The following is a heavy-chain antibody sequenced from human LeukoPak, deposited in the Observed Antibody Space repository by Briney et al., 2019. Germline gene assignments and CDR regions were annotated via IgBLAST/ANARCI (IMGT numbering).Heavy chain of an antibody. D-gene: IGHD4-17*01. Sequence: GASVKVSCKASAYTFTSYGISWVRQAPGQGLEWMGWINTNTGNSTYAQGFTGRFVFSLDTSVSTAYLQISSLKAEDTAVYYCAREGPLMTTVTTGDYWGQGTLVTVSS. J-gene: IGHJ4*02. CDR1: AYTFTSYG. CDR2: INTNTGNS. V-gene: IGHV7-4-1*02. CDR3: AREGPLMTTVTTGDY.